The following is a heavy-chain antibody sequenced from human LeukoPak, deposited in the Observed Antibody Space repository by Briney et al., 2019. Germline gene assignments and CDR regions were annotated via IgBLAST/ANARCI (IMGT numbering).Heavy chain of an antibody. Sequence: SETLSLTCTVSGGSISSSSYYWGWIRQPPGKGLEWIGSIYYSGSTYYNPSLKSRVTISVDTSKNQFSLKLSSVTAADTAVYYRTRVGTVAVAGIFDYWGQGTLVTVSS. CDR2: IYYSGST. J-gene: IGHJ4*02. CDR1: GGSISSSSYY. D-gene: IGHD6-19*01. V-gene: IGHV4-39*07. CDR3: TRVGTVAVAGIFDY.